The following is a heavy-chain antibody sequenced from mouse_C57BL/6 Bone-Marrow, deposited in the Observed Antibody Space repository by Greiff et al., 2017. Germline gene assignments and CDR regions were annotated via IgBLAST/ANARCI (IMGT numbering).Heavy chain of an antibody. J-gene: IGHJ2*01. Sequence: VQLQQSGAELARPGASVKLSCKASGYTFTSYGISWVKQRTGQGLEWIGEISPRSGNTYYNEKFKGKATLTADKSSSTAYMELRSLTSEDSAVYFCAILYYFDYWGQGTTLTVSA. CDR2: ISPRSGNT. V-gene: IGHV1-81*01. CDR1: GYTFTSYG. CDR3: AILYYFDY.